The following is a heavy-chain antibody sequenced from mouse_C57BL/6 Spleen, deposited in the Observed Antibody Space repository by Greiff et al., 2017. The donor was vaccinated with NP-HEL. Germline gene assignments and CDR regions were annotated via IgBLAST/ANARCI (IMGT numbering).Heavy chain of an antibody. CDR2: ISSGSSTI. J-gene: IGHJ1*03. CDR1: GFTFSDYG. Sequence: VQLKESGGGLVKPGGSLKLSCAASGFTFSDYGMHWVRQAPEKGLEWVAYISSGSSTIYYADTVKGRFTISRDNAKNTLFLQMTSLRSEDTAMYYCAREGSSHWYFDVWGTGTTVTVSS. CDR3: AREGSSHWYFDV. V-gene: IGHV5-17*01. D-gene: IGHD1-1*01.